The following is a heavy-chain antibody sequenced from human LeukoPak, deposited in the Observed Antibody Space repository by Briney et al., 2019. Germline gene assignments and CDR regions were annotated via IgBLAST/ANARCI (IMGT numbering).Heavy chain of an antibody. J-gene: IGHJ3*02. D-gene: IGHD3-22*01. V-gene: IGHV4-4*07. CDR3: ARDYDSSGRTTDAFDI. CDR1: GGSISSYY. CDR2: IYTSGST. Sequence: SETLSLTCTVSGGSISSYYWSWIRQPAGKGLEGLGRIYTSGSTNYNPSLKRRVTISVDTSKNQFSLKLSSVTAADTAVYYCARDYDSSGRTTDAFDIWGQGTMVTVSS.